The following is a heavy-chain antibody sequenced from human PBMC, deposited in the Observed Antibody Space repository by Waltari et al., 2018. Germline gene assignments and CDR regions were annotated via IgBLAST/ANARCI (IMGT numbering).Heavy chain of an antibody. CDR1: GFTFSSYA. CDR3: ARMDGWDHYYYGMDV. J-gene: IGHJ6*02. D-gene: IGHD1-26*01. V-gene: IGHV3-30-3*01. Sequence: QVQLVESGGGVVQPGRSLRLSCAASGFTFSSYAMHWVRQAPGKGLGWVTLISYDGSNKYYADSGKGRFTRSRDNAKNTLYLQMNSLRAEDTALYYCARMDGWDHYYYGMDVWGQGTTVTVSS. CDR2: ISYDGSNK.